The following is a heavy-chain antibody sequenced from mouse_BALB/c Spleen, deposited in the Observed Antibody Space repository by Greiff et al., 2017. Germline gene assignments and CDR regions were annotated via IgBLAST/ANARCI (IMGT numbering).Heavy chain of an antibody. CDR3: ARGEDGYYGAMDY. V-gene: IGHV2-9*02. D-gene: IGHD2-3*01. J-gene: IGHJ4*01. CDR1: GFSLTSYG. CDR2: IWAGGST. Sequence: QVQLKESGPGLVAPSQSLSITCTVSGFSLTSYGVHWVRQPPGKGLEWLGVIWAGGSTNYNSALMSRLSISKDNSKSQVFLKMNSLQTDDTAMYYCARGEDGYYGAMDYWGQGTSVTVSS.